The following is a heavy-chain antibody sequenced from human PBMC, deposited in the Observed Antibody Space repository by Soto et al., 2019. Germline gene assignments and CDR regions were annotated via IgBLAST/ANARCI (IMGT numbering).Heavy chain of an antibody. CDR1: GYTFTSYG. Sequence: GASVKLSCKASGYTFTSYGISWVRQAPGQGLEWMGWISAYNGNTNYAQKLQGRVTMTTDTSTSTAYMELRSLRSDDTAVYYCARGAFDYGDYPFDYWGQGTLVTVSS. J-gene: IGHJ4*02. CDR3: ARGAFDYGDYPFDY. V-gene: IGHV1-18*01. D-gene: IGHD4-17*01. CDR2: ISAYNGNT.